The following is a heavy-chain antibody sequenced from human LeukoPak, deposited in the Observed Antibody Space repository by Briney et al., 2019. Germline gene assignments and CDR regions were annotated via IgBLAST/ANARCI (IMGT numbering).Heavy chain of an antibody. V-gene: IGHV3-74*01. CDR1: GFSFTSYW. D-gene: IGHD5-12*01. Sequence: PGGALRLSCAASGFSFTSYWMHSVRQAPGNGLVWVSHINTDGSITTYAESVKGRFSLYRDNAKNTLYLQMNSLRAEDTAVYYCARDIGYSAQKEGYWGQGNLVTVSS. CDR3: ARDIGYSAQKEGY. J-gene: IGHJ4*02. CDR2: INTDGSIT.